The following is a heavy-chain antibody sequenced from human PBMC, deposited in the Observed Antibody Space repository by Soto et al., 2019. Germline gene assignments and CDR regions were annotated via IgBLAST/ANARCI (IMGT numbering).Heavy chain of an antibody. V-gene: IGHV3-7*01. CDR1: GFTSSGYW. CDR3: ARDYSNPRGRFDP. J-gene: IGHJ5*02. D-gene: IGHD4-4*01. CDR2: INQDGSEK. Sequence: GRSLKLSCAASGFTSSGYWMTWVRQAPGKGLEWVANINQDGSEKYYVDSVKGRFTISRDNAKDSLYLQMNSLRAEDTAIYYCARDYSNPRGRFDPWGHGTLVTVSS.